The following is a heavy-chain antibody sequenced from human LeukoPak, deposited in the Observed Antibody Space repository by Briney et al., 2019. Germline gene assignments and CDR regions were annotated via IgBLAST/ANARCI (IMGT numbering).Heavy chain of an antibody. D-gene: IGHD6-13*01. CDR1: GGSISSGGYS. CDR3: ARDRYSSSWKPTGWFDP. J-gene: IGHJ5*02. Sequence: SETLSLTCAVSGGSISSGGYSWNWIRQPPGKGLEWIGYIYHSGSTYYNPSLKSRVTISVDRSKNQFSLKLSSVTAADTAVYYCARDRYSSSWKPTGWFDPWGQGTLVTVSS. CDR2: IYHSGST. V-gene: IGHV4-30-2*01.